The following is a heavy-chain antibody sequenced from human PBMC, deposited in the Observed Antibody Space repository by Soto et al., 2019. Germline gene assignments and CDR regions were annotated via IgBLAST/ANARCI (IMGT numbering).Heavy chain of an antibody. CDR2: FNPNSGGT. Sequence: ASVKVSCKASGYTFTGYYMHWVRQAPGQGLEWMGWFNPNSGGTNYAQKFQGWVTMTRETSISTAYMELSRLRSDDTAVYYCARSGGLYSSSWYYFDYWGQGTLVTVSS. CDR1: GYTFTGYY. CDR3: ARSGGLYSSSWYYFDY. J-gene: IGHJ4*02. D-gene: IGHD6-13*01. V-gene: IGHV1-2*04.